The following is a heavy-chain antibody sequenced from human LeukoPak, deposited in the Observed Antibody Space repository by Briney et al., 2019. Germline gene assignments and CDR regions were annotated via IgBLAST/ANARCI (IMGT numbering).Heavy chain of an antibody. V-gene: IGHV4-4*02. CDR3: ARVIAVAGYGMDV. CDR2: IYHSGST. CDR1: GGSISSSNW. D-gene: IGHD6-19*01. Sequence: SETLSLTCAVSGGSISSSNWWSWVRQPPGKGLEWIGEIYHSGSTNYNPSLKSRVTISVDKSKNQFSLKLSSVTAASTAVYYCARVIAVAGYGMDVWGQGTTVTVSS. J-gene: IGHJ6*02.